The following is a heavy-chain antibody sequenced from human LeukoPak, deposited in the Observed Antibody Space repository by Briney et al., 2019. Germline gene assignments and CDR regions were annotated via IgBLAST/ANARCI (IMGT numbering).Heavy chain of an antibody. CDR2: ISSDGSST. V-gene: IGHV3-74*01. CDR1: GFTFSRYC. Sequence: PGGSLRLSCVASGFTFSRYCIHWVRQAPGKGLVWVSGISSDGSSTSYADSVKGRFTISRDNAKNTLSLQMNSLRGEDTAVYYCARDHGSYYFDYWGQGMLVPVSS. D-gene: IGHD3-10*01. J-gene: IGHJ4*02. CDR3: ARDHGSYYFDY.